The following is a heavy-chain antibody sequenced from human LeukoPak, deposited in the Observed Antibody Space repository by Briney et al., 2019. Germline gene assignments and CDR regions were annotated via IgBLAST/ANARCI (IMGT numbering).Heavy chain of an antibody. CDR3: ARRGSYPTYYFDY. Sequence: SETLSLTCTVSGGSISNYYWSWIRQPPGKGLEWIGYIYYSGSTNYNPSLKSRVTISVDTSKNQFSLKLSSVTAADTAVYYCARRGSYPTYYFDYWGQGTLVTVSS. D-gene: IGHD1-26*01. CDR2: IYYSGST. J-gene: IGHJ4*02. CDR1: GGSISNYY. V-gene: IGHV4-59*08.